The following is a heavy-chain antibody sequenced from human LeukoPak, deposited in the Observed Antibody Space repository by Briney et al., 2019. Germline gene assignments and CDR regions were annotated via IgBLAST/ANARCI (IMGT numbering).Heavy chain of an antibody. CDR1: GYAFTSYD. Sequence: ASVKVSCKASGYAFTSYDINWVRQATGQGLEWMGWMTPNSGNTGYAQKFQGRVTMTRDTSISTAYMELSSLTSADTAVYYCARETNIGNPGEWGQGTLVTVSS. CDR3: ARETNIGNPGE. CDR2: MTPNSGNT. V-gene: IGHV1-8*01. J-gene: IGHJ4*02. D-gene: IGHD2/OR15-2a*01.